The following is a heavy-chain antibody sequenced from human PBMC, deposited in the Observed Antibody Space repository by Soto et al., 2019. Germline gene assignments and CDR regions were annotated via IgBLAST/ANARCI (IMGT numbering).Heavy chain of an antibody. V-gene: IGHV3-33*01. CDR1: GFTFSSYG. CDR2: IWYDGSNK. Sequence: QVQLVESGGGVVQPGRSLRLSCAASGFTFSSYGMHWVRQAPGKGLEWVAVIWYDGSNKYYADSVKGRFTISRDNSKNTLYLQMNSLRAEDTAVYYCARDSSIPRNYWFDPWGQGTLVTVSS. J-gene: IGHJ5*02. CDR3: ARDSSIPRNYWFDP. D-gene: IGHD6-6*01.